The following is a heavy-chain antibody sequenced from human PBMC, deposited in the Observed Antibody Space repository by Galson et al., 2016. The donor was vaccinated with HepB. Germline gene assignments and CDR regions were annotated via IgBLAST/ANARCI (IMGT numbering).Heavy chain of an antibody. V-gene: IGHV3-23*01. J-gene: IGHJ5*02. CDR1: GFTFSDYA. CDR2: ISGRGGGT. D-gene: IGHD3-22*01. CDR3: AKGAPYYYDSSGYYGPGDL. Sequence: SLRLSCAASGFTFSDYALNWVRQAPGKGLEWVSTISGRGGGTYYADSVKGRFTISRDNSKNTLFLQMNSLRAEDTARYYCAKGAPYYYDSSGYYGPGDLWGQGTQVTVSS.